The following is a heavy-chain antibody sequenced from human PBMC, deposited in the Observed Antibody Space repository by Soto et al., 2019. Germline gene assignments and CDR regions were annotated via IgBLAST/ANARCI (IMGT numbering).Heavy chain of an antibody. J-gene: IGHJ4*02. CDR2: IWYDGSNK. Sequence: QVQLVESGGGVVQPGRSLRLSCAASGFTFSSYGMHWVRQAPGKGLEWVAVIWYDGSNKYYADSVKGRFTISRDNSKNTLYLQMNSLRSEDTAVYYCARDLRNREYYYGSGSLYRGQGTLVTVSS. CDR1: GFTFSSYG. D-gene: IGHD3-10*01. V-gene: IGHV3-33*01. CDR3: ARDLRNREYYYGSGSLY.